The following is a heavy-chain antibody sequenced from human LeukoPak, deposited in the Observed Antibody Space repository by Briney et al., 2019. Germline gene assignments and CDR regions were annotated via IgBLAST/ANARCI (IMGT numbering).Heavy chain of an antibody. D-gene: IGHD5-18*01. Sequence: PGGSLSLSCAASGFTFTSYSMNWVRQAPGKGLEWVSSISSSSSYIYYADSVTGRFTISRDNAKTSLYLQMNSLRAEDTAVYYCARNKKGDRYAYGHDYWGQGTLVTVSS. J-gene: IGHJ4*02. V-gene: IGHV3-21*01. CDR2: ISSSSSYI. CDR1: GFTFTSYS. CDR3: ARNKKGDRYAYGHDY.